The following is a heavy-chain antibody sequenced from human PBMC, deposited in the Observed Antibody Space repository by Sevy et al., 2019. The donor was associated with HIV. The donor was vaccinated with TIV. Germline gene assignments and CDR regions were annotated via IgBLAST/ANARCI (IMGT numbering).Heavy chain of an antibody. J-gene: IGHJ4*02. CDR3: ASLYYGFDD. CDR2: ISSSSTYI. D-gene: IGHD3-3*01. CDR1: GFTFSNAW. V-gene: IGHV3-21*01. Sequence: GGSLRLSCAASGFTFSNAWMNWVRQAPGKGLEWVSSISSSSTYISYADSVKGRFTISRDNAENSLFLQMNSLRAEDTAVYYCASLYYGFDDWGQGTLVTVSS.